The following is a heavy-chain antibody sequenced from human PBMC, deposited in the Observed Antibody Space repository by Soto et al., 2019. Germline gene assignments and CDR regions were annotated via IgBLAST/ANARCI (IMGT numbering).Heavy chain of an antibody. CDR1: GGFISSGDYY. CDR3: ARASATGAYSVFGSRGFDY. D-gene: IGHD3-3*01. J-gene: IGHJ4*02. CDR2: IYYSGST. Sequence: SETLSLTCTVSGGFISSGDYYWSWIRQPPGKGLEWIGYIYYSGSTYYNPSLKSRVTISVDTSKNQFSLKLSSVTAADTAVYYWARASATGAYSVFGSRGFDYWGEETLVTVPS. V-gene: IGHV4-30-4*01.